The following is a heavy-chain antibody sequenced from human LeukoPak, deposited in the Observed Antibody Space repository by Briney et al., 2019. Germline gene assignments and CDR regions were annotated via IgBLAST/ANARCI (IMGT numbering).Heavy chain of an antibody. J-gene: IGHJ3*02. CDR2: IYPGDSDT. CDR1: GYSFTSYW. D-gene: IGHD2-2*01. V-gene: IGHV5-51*01. Sequence: GESLKISCKGSGYSFTSYWIGWVRQMPGKGLEWMGIIYPGDSDTRYSPSFQGQVTISADKSISTAYLQWSSLKASDTAMYYCARVRYCSSTSCPSGGSDAFDIWGQGTMVTVSS. CDR3: ARVRYCSSTSCPSGGSDAFDI.